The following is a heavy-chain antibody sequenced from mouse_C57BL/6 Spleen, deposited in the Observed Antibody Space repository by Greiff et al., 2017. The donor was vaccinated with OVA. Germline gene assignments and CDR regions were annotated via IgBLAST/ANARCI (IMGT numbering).Heavy chain of an antibody. CDR1: GYTFTDYE. Sequence: QVQLQQSGAELVRPGASVTLSCKASGYTFTDYEMHWVKQTPVNGLEWIGAIDPETGGTAYNQKFKGKAILTADKSSSTAYMELRSLTSEDSAVYYCTRGDYYGSSFYAMDYWGQGTSVTVSS. CDR3: TRGDYYGSSFYAMDY. J-gene: IGHJ4*01. CDR2: IDPETGGT. V-gene: IGHV1-15*01. D-gene: IGHD1-1*01.